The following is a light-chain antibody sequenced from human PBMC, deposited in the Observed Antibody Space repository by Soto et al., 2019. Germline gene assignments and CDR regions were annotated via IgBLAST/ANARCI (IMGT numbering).Light chain of an antibody. CDR3: QQYNTFWT. Sequence: DILMTQSPSTLSASVGDRVTITCRASQSISSWVAWYQQKPGRAPKLLMYDVSNLESGVPSRFSGSGSGTEFTLTINFLQPDDSATYYCQQYNTFWTFGQGTKVEIK. CDR2: DVS. CDR1: QSISSW. J-gene: IGKJ1*01. V-gene: IGKV1-5*01.